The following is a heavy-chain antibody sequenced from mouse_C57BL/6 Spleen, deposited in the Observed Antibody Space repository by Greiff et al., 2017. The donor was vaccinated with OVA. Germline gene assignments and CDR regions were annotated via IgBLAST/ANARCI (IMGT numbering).Heavy chain of an antibody. Sequence: VQLQQSGAELVRPGASVTLSRKASGYTFTDYEMHWVKQTPVHGLEWIGAIDPETGGTAYNQKFKGKAILTADKSSSTAYMELRSLTSEDSAVYYCTKVTSLSYWYFDVWGTGTTVTVSS. CDR2: IDPETGGT. V-gene: IGHV1-15*01. CDR1: GYTFTDYE. D-gene: IGHD2-2*01. J-gene: IGHJ1*03. CDR3: TKVTSLSYWYFDV.